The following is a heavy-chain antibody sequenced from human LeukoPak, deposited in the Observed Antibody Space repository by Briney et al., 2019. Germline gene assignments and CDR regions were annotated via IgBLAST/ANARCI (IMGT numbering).Heavy chain of an antibody. V-gene: IGHV3-48*04. CDR2: ISSSGSTI. CDR1: GFTLSSYA. CDR3: ARDLLGWELHYFDY. J-gene: IGHJ4*02. D-gene: IGHD1-26*01. Sequence: PGGSLRLSCAASGFTLSSYAMNWVRQAPGKGLEWVSYISSSGSTIYYADSVKGRFTISRDNAKNSLYLQMNSLRAEDTAVYYCARDLLGWELHYFDYWGQGTLVTVSS.